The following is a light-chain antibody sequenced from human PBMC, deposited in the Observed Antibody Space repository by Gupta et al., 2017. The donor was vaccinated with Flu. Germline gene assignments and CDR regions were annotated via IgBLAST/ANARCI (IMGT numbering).Light chain of an antibody. Sequence: MSGAVTRASDIPARFSGSGSATEFTLPINSLQSEDSAVYYCQQSDTWPYTFCQGTRVDIK. J-gene: IGKJ2*01. V-gene: IGKV3-15*01. CDR3: QQSDTWPYT. CDR2: GAV.